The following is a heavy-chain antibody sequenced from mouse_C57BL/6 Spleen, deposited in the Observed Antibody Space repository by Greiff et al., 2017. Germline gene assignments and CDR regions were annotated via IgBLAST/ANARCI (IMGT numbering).Heavy chain of an antibody. J-gene: IGHJ2*01. CDR1: GYTFTSYW. CDR2: IDPSDSYT. Sequence: QVQLQQPGAELVKPGASVKLSCKASGYTFTSYWMQWVKQRPGQGLEWIGEIDPSDSYTNYNQKFKGKATLTVDTSSSTAYMQLSSLTSEDSAVXYCARSTGTNYFDYWGQGTTLTVSS. CDR3: ARSTGTNYFDY. D-gene: IGHD4-1*02. V-gene: IGHV1-50*01.